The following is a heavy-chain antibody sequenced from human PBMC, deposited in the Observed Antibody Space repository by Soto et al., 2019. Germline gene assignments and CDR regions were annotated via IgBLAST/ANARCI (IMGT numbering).Heavy chain of an antibody. CDR2: IKSKNDGGTT. Sequence: SLRLSCAVSGFSFTNAWMNWVRQAPGKGLEWVGRIKSKNDGGTTDYAAPVKGRFSISRDDSKNTMYLQMNSLKTEDTAVYYCTTDPYPFQTRINAFDIWGQGTMVTVSS. CDR1: GFSFTNAW. CDR3: TTDPYPFQTRINAFDI. V-gene: IGHV3-15*07. J-gene: IGHJ3*02.